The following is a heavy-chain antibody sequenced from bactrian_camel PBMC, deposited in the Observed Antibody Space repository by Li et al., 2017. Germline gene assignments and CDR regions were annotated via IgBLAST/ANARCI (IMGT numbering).Heavy chain of an antibody. V-gene: IGHV3S32*01. CDR2: IQTGDGSP. J-gene: IGHJ7*01. CDR1: GHTYGMYC. Sequence: DVQLVESGGGSVQAGGSLRLACLSSGHTYGMYCMAWFRQGPGEERERVATIQTGDGSPYYYDFAKGRFTISRDLAKNTVYLQTNDLKPEDTARYYCAADRAKMTARQGLSHLFRHGMDWWGDGTQVTVS. D-gene: IGHD3*01.